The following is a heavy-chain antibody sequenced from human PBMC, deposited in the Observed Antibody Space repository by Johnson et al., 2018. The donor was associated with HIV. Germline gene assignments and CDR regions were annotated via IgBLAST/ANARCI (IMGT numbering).Heavy chain of an antibody. Sequence: QVQLVESGGGVVQPGGSLRLSCAASGLTFSSYGMHWVRQAPGKGLEWVAVVSDHGRTTYFADSVKGRFTISRDNSKNTLYLQMNNLRPEDTALYYCAKEGSSSPWAFDIWGQGTMVTVSS. CDR1: GLTFSSYG. V-gene: IGHV3-30*18. CDR3: AKEGSSSPWAFDI. D-gene: IGHD2-15*01. CDR2: VSDHGRTT. J-gene: IGHJ3*02.